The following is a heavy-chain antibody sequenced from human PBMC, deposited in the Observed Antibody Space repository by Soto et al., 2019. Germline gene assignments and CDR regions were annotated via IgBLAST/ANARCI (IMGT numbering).Heavy chain of an antibody. CDR1: GGSISSGGYY. D-gene: IGHD3-22*01. V-gene: IGHV4-31*03. J-gene: IGHJ5*02. Sequence: SETLSLTCTVSGGSISSGGYYWAWIRQHPGKGLEWLGYIHYSGGATYSPSYNPSLTRRITISVDTSKSEFSLKMTSVSAADTAVYSCARVPTYDQSSSGYQPFHPWGQGTLVTVSS. CDR2: IHYSGGATYSP. CDR3: ARVPTYDQSSSGYQPFHP.